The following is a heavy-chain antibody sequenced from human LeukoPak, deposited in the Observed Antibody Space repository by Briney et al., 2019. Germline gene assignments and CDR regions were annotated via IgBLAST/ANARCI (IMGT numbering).Heavy chain of an antibody. V-gene: IGHV1-2*02. CDR1: GYTFTVYY. D-gene: IGHD3-22*01. J-gene: IGHJ4*02. CDR2: INPNSGGT. CDR3: AREGDSSGYYFDY. Sequence: ASVKVSCKASGYTFTVYYMHWVRQAPGQGLEWMVWINPNSGGTNYAQKFQGRVTMTRDTSISTAYMELSRLRSDDTAVYYCAREGDSSGYYFDYWGQGTLVTVSS.